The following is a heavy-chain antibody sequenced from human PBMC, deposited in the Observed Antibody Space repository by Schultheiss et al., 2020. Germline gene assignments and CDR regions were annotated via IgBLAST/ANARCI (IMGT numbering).Heavy chain of an antibody. D-gene: IGHD6-13*01. CDR1: GGSISSYY. J-gene: IGHJ4*02. CDR2: IDHSGST. Sequence: SETLSLTCTVSGGSISSYYWGWIRQPPGKGLEWIGEIDHSGSTNYNPSLKSRVTMSVDTSKNQFSLKLSSVTAADTAVYYCARDLEQHEGFDYWGQGTLVTVSS. CDR3: ARDLEQHEGFDY. V-gene: IGHV4-34*01.